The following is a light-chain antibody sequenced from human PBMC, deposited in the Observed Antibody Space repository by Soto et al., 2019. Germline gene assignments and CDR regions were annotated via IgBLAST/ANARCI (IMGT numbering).Light chain of an antibody. J-gene: IGKJ5*01. CDR3: QQYNNWPIT. Sequence: VLTQSPGTLSLSPGERATLSCRASQSVTISYLAWYQQKPGQAPRLLMYDASTRATGTPARFSGSGTGTKFTLSISSLQPEDFAVYSCQQYNNWPITFGQGTRLEIK. CDR1: QSVTISY. CDR2: DAS. V-gene: IGKV3D-15*01.